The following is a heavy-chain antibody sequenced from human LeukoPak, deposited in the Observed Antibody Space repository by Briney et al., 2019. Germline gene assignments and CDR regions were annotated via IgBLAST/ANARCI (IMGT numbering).Heavy chain of an antibody. CDR1: GFTLNTYA. CDR2: ISGRGDST. V-gene: IGHV3-23*01. D-gene: IGHD2-15*01. CDR3: AKSRARPTPRVDY. J-gene: IGHJ4*02. Sequence: PGGSLRLSCAASGFTLNTYAMSWVRQAPGKGLEWVSAISGRGDSTYYTDSVKGRFTISRDNSKNTLYLQMNSLRAEDTAVYYCAKSRARPTPRVDYWGQGTLVTVSS.